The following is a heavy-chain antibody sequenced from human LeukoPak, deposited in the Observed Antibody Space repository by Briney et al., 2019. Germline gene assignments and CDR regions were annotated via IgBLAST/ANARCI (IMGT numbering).Heavy chain of an antibody. V-gene: IGHV3-23*01. CDR2: LSGSGGST. CDR3: AKVLEQWLPHHAFDI. J-gene: IGHJ3*02. CDR1: GFTFSSYA. D-gene: IGHD6-19*01. Sequence: PGGSLRLSCAASGFTFSSYAMHWVRQAPGKGLEWVSVLSGSGGSTYYADSVEGRFTISRDISKNTLYLQMNSLRAEDTAVYYCAKVLEQWLPHHAFDIWGQGTMVTVSS.